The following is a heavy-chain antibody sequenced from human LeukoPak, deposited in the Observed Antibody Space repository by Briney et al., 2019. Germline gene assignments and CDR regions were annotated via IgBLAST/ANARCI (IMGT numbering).Heavy chain of an antibody. CDR1: GFSLSTYA. CDR2: ISGAGGRT. J-gene: IGHJ3*02. CDR3: AKRQRSNYDSSGYYYGDAFDI. Sequence: GGSLRLFCAASGFSLSTYAMSWVRQAPGKGPEWVSAISGAGGRTYYADSVKGRFTISRDNSKNTLYLQMDSLRSEDTAVYYCAKRQRSNYDSSGYYYGDAFDIWGQGTMVTVSS. D-gene: IGHD3-22*01. V-gene: IGHV3-23*01.